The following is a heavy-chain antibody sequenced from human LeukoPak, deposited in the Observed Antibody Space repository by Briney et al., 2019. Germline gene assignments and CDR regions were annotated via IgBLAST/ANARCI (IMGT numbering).Heavy chain of an antibody. D-gene: IGHD5-18*01. CDR1: GGSIGGGTYY. CDR3: ARDVGYSYGYYAFDS. CDR2: IYTSGST. J-gene: IGHJ3*02. Sequence: TLSLTCTVSGGSIGGGTYYWSWIRQPAGKGLEWIGRIYTSGSTNYNPSLKSRVTISVDTSKNQFSLKLSSVTAADTAVYYCARDVGYSYGYYAFDSWGQGTMVTVSS. V-gene: IGHV4-61*02.